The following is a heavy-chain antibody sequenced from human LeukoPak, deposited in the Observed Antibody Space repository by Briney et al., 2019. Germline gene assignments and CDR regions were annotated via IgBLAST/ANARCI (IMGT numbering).Heavy chain of an antibody. D-gene: IGHD2-21*01. V-gene: IGHV4-39*07. CDR2: IYYSGST. CDR3: ARVKVYNWFDP. J-gene: IGHJ5*02. CDR1: GGSISSNSYY. Sequence: PSGTLSLTCAVSGGSISSNSYYWGWIRQPPGKGLEWIGSIYYSGSTYYNPSLKSRVTISVDTSKNQFSLKLSSVTAADTAVYYCARVKVYNWFDPWGQGTLVTVSS.